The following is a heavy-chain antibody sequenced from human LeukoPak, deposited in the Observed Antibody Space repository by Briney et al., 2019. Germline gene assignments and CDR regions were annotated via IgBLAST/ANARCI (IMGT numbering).Heavy chain of an antibody. J-gene: IGHJ4*02. D-gene: IGHD2-2*01. CDR1: CGSLRGYY. CDR3: ASTERCSTTCPLDY. CDR2: INHSGST. V-gene: IGHV4-34*01. Sequence: SETLSLTCAVYCGSLRGYYWSWIRQPPGKGLEWIGEINHSGSTNYNPSLKSRVTISLDTSMKKFSLKLNSVTAADTAVYYCASTERCSTTCPLDYWGQGTLVTVSS.